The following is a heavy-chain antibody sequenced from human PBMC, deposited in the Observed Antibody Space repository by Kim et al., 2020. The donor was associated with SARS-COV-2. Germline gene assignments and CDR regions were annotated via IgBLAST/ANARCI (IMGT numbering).Heavy chain of an antibody. CDR3: AKDPLAVLRYFDWSPFFDY. CDR1: GFTFSSYA. CDR2: ISGSGGST. J-gene: IGHJ4*02. V-gene: IGHV3-23*01. Sequence: GGSLRLSCAASGFTFSSYAMSWVRQAPGKGLEWVSAISGSGGSTYYADSVKGRFTISRDNSKNTLYLQMNSLRAEDTAVYYCAKDPLAVLRYFDWSPFFDYWGQGTLVTVSS. D-gene: IGHD3-9*01.